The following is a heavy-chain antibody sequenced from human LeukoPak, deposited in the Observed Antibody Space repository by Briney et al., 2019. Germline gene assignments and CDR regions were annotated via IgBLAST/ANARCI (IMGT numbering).Heavy chain of an antibody. CDR3: ARVSVWWLSDAFDI. D-gene: IGHD5-12*01. J-gene: IGHJ3*02. CDR1: GGSISSYY. V-gene: IGHV4-4*07. CDR2: IYTSGST. Sequence: SETLSLTCTVSGGSISSYYWSWIRQPAGKGLEWIGRIYTSGSTNYNPSLKSRVTMSVDTSKNQFSLKLSSVTAADTAVYYRARVSVWWLSDAFDIWGQGTMVTVSS.